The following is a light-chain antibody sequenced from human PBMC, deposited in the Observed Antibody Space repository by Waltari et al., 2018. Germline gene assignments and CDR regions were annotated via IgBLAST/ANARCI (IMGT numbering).Light chain of an antibody. CDR2: YAS. CDR1: QSVGST. CDR3: QKYNDWPLT. Sequence: ETVMMQSPATLSLSPGERATLSCRASQSVGSTLAWYQQKPGQAPRLLIYYASTRATDIPDRFSGSGSGTEFTLIISSLDPEDVGVYYCQKYNDWPLTFGGGTKVEIK. V-gene: IGKV3D-15*01. J-gene: IGKJ4*01.